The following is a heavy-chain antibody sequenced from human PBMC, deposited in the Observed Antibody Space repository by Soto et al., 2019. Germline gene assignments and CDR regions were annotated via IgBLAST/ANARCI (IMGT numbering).Heavy chain of an antibody. D-gene: IGHD5-18*01. CDR3: AKVPRGSNFGYYNF. CDR1: VITVSDYG. V-gene: IGHV3-30*02. J-gene: IGHJ4*02. CDR2: VWKDGSNR. Sequence: GPLRLSCAASVITVSDYGMHWVRQAPGKGLEWVAGVWKDGSNRYYVDSVKGRFTISRDNSKNTLYLQMNSLRDEDTAVYYCAKVPRGSNFGYYNFWGQGTLVTVS.